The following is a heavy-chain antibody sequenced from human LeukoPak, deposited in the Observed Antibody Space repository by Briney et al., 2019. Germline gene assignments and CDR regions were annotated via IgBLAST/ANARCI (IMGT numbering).Heavy chain of an antibody. D-gene: IGHD6-19*01. V-gene: IGHV4-59*01. CDR2: IYYSGST. CDR1: GGSISSYY. CDR3: ARWSAVAGWDY. Sequence: SETLSLTCTVSGGSISSYYWSWIRQPPGKGLEWIGYIYYSGSTNYNPSLKSRVTISVDTSKNQFSLKLSSVTAEDTAVYYCARWSAVAGWDYWGQGTLVTVSS. J-gene: IGHJ4*02.